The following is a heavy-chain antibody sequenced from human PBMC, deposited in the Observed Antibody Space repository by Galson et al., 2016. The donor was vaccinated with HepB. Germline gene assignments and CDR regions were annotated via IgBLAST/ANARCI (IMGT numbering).Heavy chain of an antibody. CDR1: GFTFSSYS. CDR2: ISSSSRTI. J-gene: IGHJ5*02. D-gene: IGHD3-22*01. Sequence: SLRLSCAASGFTFSSYSMNWVRQAPGKGLEWLSYISSSSRTIYYAASVKGRFTISRDNAKNSLYLQMNSLRAEDTAVYYCARETGAYYESRGYYSNNRFDPGAQGTLGTDSS. CDR3: ARETGAYYESRGYYSNNRFDP. V-gene: IGHV3-48*04.